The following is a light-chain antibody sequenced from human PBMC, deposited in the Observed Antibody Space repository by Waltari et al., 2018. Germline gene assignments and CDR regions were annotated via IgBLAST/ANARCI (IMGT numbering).Light chain of an antibody. CDR1: QSISGY. V-gene: IGKV1-39*01. Sequence: DIDMTQSPSSLSASVGDRVTITCRASQSISGYLHWYQQKPGNAPRLLIFAASNLQSGVPSRFSGSGSGTDFTLTISSLQPEDFATYYCQQSFNRPPTFGGGTKVEVK. J-gene: IGKJ4*01. CDR3: QQSFNRPPT. CDR2: AAS.